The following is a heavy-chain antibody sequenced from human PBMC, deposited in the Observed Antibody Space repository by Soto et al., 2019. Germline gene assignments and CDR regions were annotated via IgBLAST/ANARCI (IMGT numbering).Heavy chain of an antibody. V-gene: IGHV1-24*01. CDR2: FDPEDGET. J-gene: IGHJ4*02. Sequence: VASVKVSCKVSGYTLTELSMHWVRQAPGKGLEWMGGFDPEDGETIYAQKFQGRVTMTEDTSTDTAYMELSSLRSEDTAVYYCATEHRILTGYWFDYWGQGTLVTVSS. CDR1: GYTLTELS. D-gene: IGHD3-9*01. CDR3: ATEHRILTGYWFDY.